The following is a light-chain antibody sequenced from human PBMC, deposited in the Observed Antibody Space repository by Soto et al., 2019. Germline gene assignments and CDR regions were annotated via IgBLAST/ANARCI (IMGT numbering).Light chain of an antibody. CDR3: QQANSFPIT. CDR2: AAS. Sequence: IQMTQSPSSVSASVGDRVTITCRASQGINNWLAWYQQKPGKAPNLLIYAASTLHNGVPSRFSGSGSGTDFTLTISSLQPEDFATYYCQQANSFPITFGQGTRLEIK. V-gene: IGKV1-12*01. CDR1: QGINNW. J-gene: IGKJ5*01.